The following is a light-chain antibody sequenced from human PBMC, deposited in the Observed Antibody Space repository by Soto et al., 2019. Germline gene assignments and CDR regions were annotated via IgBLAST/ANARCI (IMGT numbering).Light chain of an antibody. Sequence: QSVPTQPASVYGAPGRRVTISCTGRSSNIGSGYDVHWYQQRPGASXKLLXYXXXXRPSGVPDRFSVSESGTSASLAITGLQAEDEGDYYCQSYDSRLSGYVFGTGTKVTVL. CDR1: SSNIGSGYD. J-gene: IGLJ1*01. CDR3: QSYDSRLSGYV. CDR2: XXX. V-gene: IGLV1-40*01.